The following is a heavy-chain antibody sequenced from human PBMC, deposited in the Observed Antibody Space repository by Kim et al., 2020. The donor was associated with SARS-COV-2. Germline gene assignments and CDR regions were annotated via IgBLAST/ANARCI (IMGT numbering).Heavy chain of an antibody. CDR3: ARLSSGWYSDY. Sequence: KYYVDSVKGRFTIARDDAKNSLYLQMNSLRAEDTAVYYCARLSSGWYSDYWGQGTLVTVSS. V-gene: IGHV3-7*03. D-gene: IGHD6-19*01. CDR2: K. J-gene: IGHJ4*02.